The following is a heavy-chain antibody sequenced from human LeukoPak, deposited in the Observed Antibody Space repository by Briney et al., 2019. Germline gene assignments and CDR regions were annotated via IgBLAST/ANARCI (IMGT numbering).Heavy chain of an antibody. D-gene: IGHD1-26*01. CDR1: GFTFSSFW. CDR2: ISGSGGST. J-gene: IGHJ4*02. Sequence: GGSLRLSCAASGFTFSSFWMSWVRQAPGKGLEWVSAISGSGGSTYYADSVKGRFTISRDNSKNTLYLQMNSLRAEDTAVYYCAKDNGYYSNPGPFYFDYWGQGTLVTVSS. CDR3: AKDNGYYSNPGPFYFDY. V-gene: IGHV3-23*01.